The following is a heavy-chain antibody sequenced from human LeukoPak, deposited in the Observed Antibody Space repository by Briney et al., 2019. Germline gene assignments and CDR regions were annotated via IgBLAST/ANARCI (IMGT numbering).Heavy chain of an antibody. Sequence: GASVKVSCKASGYTFTSYYMHWVRQAPGQGLEWMGIINPSGRSTNNAQKFQGRVTMTRATSTSTVYMELSSLRSEDTAVYYCARATVTTPYFDYWGQGTLVTVSS. CDR3: ARATVTTPYFDY. CDR1: GYTFTSYY. D-gene: IGHD4-17*01. J-gene: IGHJ4*02. CDR2: INPSGRST. V-gene: IGHV1-46*01.